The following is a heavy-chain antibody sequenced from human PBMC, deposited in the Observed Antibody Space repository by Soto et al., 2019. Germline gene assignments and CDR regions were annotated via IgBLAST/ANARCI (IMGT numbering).Heavy chain of an antibody. D-gene: IGHD6-13*01. J-gene: IGHJ6*02. Sequence: GGSLRLSCAASGFTFDDYAMHWVRQAPGKGLEWVSGISWNSGSIGYADSVKGRFTISRDNAKNSLYLQMNSLRAEDTALYYCAKDMRGWGIAAKDYYYGMDVWGQGTTVTVSS. V-gene: IGHV3-9*01. CDR3: AKDMRGWGIAAKDYYYGMDV. CDR1: GFTFDDYA. CDR2: ISWNSGSI.